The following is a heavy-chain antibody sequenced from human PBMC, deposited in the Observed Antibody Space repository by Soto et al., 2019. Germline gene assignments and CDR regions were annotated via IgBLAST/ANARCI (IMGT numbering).Heavy chain of an antibody. CDR3: AAPTMVRGVIITYYYCYGMDV. J-gene: IGHJ6*02. V-gene: IGHV1-58*01. CDR1: GFTFTSSA. CDR2: IVVGSGNT. Sequence: SVKVSCKASGFTFTSSAVQWVRQARGQRLEWIGWIVVGSGNTNYAQKFQERVTITRDMSTSTAYMELSSLRSEDTAVYYCAAPTMVRGVIITYYYCYGMDVWGQGTTVTVSS. D-gene: IGHD3-10*01.